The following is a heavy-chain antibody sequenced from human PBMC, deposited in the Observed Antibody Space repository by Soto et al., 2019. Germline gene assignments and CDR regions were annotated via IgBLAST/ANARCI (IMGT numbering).Heavy chain of an antibody. Sequence: QVQLVQSGAEVKKPGASVKVSCKASGYTFTSYYMHWVRQAPGQGLEWMGIINPSGGSTSYAQRFQGRVTITRDTSTSTVYRELSSLRSDDTAVYYCARGNTIFGVVIITYYFDCWGQGTLVTVSS. V-gene: IGHV1-46*01. CDR2: INPSGGST. CDR1: GYTFTSYY. J-gene: IGHJ4*02. D-gene: IGHD3-3*01. CDR3: ARGNTIFGVVIITYYFDC.